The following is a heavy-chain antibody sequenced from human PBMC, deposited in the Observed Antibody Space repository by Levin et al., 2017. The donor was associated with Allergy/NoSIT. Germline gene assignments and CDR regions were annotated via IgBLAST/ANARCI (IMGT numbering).Heavy chain of an antibody. D-gene: IGHD3-10*01. CDR3: ARYFPTPGTGYGSGSYYKIHLPGFDY. V-gene: IGHV1-18*01. CDR1: GYNFTTYG. CDR2: VSAYNGDT. Sequence: GESLKISCKASGYNFTTYGISWVRQAPGQGLEWMGWVSAYNGDTKYAQKLQGRVTMTTDTSTSTAYMELRSLRSDDTAVYYCARYFPTPGTGYGSGSYYKIHLPGFDYWGQGTLVTVSS. J-gene: IGHJ4*02.